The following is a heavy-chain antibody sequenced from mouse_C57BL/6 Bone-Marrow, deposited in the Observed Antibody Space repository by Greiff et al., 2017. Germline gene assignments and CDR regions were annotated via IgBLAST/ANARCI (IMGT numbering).Heavy chain of an antibody. D-gene: IGHD4-1*01. Sequence: QVQLQQPGAELVKPGASVKVSCKASGYTFTSYWMHWVKQRPGQGLEWIGRIHPSDSATNYNQKFKGKATLTVDKSSSTAYMQLSSLTSEDSAVYYCATPLGRYYFDYWGQGTTLTVSS. V-gene: IGHV1-74*01. CDR2: IHPSDSAT. J-gene: IGHJ2*01. CDR1: GYTFTSYW. CDR3: ATPLGRYYFDY.